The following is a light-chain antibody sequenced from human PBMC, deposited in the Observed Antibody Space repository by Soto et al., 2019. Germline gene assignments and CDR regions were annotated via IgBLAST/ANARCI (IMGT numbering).Light chain of an antibody. CDR3: QQYGSSPPLN. CDR2: GAS. J-gene: IGKJ4*01. CDR1: RSVSSSF. V-gene: IGKV3-20*01. Sequence: EIVLTQSPGTLSLSPGGRATLSCRASRSVSSSFLAWYQQKPGQAPRLLIYGASSRATGIPDRFSGSGSGTDFTLTISRLEPEDFAVYYCQQYGSSPPLNFGGGTKVEIK.